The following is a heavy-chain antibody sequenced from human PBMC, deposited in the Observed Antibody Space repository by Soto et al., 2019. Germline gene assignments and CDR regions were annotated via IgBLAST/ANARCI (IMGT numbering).Heavy chain of an antibody. CDR3: ARSGVAGSRVYYFDY. V-gene: IGHV4-59*01. D-gene: IGHD6-19*01. CDR2: VHYSGST. CDR1: GGSISSYF. J-gene: IGHJ4*02. Sequence: QVQLQESGPGLLKPSETLSLTCTVSGGSISSYFWSWIRQPPGKGLEWIGYVHYSGSTNYNPSPQSRVTISGDTSNNHFSLKVSALTAADTAVYYCARSGVAGSRVYYFDYWGQGSLVTVSS.